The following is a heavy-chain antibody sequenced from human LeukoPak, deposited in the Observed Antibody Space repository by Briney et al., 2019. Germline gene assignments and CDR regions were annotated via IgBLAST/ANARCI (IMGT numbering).Heavy chain of an antibody. CDR3: ARYSSSGQFDH. V-gene: IGHV3-11*04. CDR2: ICNRGSPI. J-gene: IGHJ5*02. D-gene: IGHD6-13*01. Sequence: PGGSLRLSCAASGFTFSEYYMSWLRQAPGKGLEWVSYICNRGSPIYFPDSVKGHFPIYRDNPKNSLNLQTDSLGDEDTAVYNCARYSSSGQFDHWGQGTLVTVSS. CDR1: GFTFSEYY.